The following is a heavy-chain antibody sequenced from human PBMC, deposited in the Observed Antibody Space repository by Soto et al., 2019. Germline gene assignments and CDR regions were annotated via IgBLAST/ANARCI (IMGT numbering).Heavy chain of an antibody. Sequence: QPGGSLRLSCAASGFTFSSYAMSWVRQAPGRGLEWVSAISGSGGSTYYADSVKGRFTISRDNSKNTLYLQMNSLRAEDTAVYYSARIVGVVFTAATVDCWGQGTQVTVS. CDR3: ARIVGVVFTAATVDC. J-gene: IGHJ4*02. CDR2: ISGSGGST. CDR1: GFTFSSYA. V-gene: IGHV3-23*01. D-gene: IGHD1-26*01.